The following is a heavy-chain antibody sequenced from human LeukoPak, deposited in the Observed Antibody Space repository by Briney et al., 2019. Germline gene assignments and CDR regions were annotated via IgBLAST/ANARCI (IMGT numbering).Heavy chain of an antibody. V-gene: IGHV4-34*01. CDR2: MKDSGST. D-gene: IGHD6-13*01. Sequence: PSETLSLTCAVYGGAFSGYYWSWIRQPPGKGLEWIGEMKDSGSTNYNPSLKSRVTISVDTSQNQFSLKLSSVTAADTAVYYCARRVAAAGYYYYYYGMDVWGQGTTVTVSS. J-gene: IGHJ6*02. CDR3: ARRVAAAGYYYYYYGMDV. CDR1: GGAFSGYY.